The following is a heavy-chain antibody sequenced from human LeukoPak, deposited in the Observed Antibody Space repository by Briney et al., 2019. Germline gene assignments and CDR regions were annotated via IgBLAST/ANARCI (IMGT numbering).Heavy chain of an antibody. CDR1: GYTFTAYY. Sequence: ASVKVSCKASGYTFTAYYMHWVRQAPGQGLEWMGWINPNSGVTNYAQKFQGWVTMTRDTSISTAYVELSRLRSDDTAVYYCARGPYIAAAGTTYYYYGMDVWGKGTTVTVSS. CDR3: ARGPYIAAAGTTYYYYGMDV. CDR2: INPNSGVT. J-gene: IGHJ6*04. D-gene: IGHD6-13*01. V-gene: IGHV1-2*04.